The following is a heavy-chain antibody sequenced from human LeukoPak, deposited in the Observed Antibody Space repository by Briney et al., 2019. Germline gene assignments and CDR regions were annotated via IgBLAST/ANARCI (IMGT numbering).Heavy chain of an antibody. Sequence: PGGSLRLSRVVSGFTFSSYWMHWVRQAPGKGLVWVSRINGDGRSTVYADSVKGRFTISRDNAKNTLYVQMNSLRAEDTAVYYCARDLGRVGGYWGQGTLVTVSS. CDR3: ARDLGRVGGY. J-gene: IGHJ4*02. CDR1: GFTFSSYW. V-gene: IGHV3-74*03. CDR2: INGDGRST. D-gene: IGHD1-26*01.